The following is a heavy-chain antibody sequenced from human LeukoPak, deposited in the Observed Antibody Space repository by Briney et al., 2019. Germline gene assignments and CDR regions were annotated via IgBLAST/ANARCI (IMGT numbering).Heavy chain of an antibody. CDR2: ISSSGSTI. J-gene: IGHJ4*02. CDR3: AKVGYSYGYGFDY. CDR1: GFTFSSYE. D-gene: IGHD5-18*01. Sequence: GGSLRLSCAASGFTFSSYEMNWVRQAPGKGLEWVSYISSSGSTIYYADSVKGRFTISRDNAKNSLYLQMNSLRAEDTAVYYCAKVGYSYGYGFDYWGQGTLVTVSS. V-gene: IGHV3-48*03.